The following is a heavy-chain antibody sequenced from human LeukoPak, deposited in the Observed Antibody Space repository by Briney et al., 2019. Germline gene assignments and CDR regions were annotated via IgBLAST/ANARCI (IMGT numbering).Heavy chain of an antibody. V-gene: IGHV3-30-3*01. CDR3: ARGRGVRGKNWFDP. Sequence: PGGSLRLSCAASGFTFSSYAMHWVRQAPGKGLEWVAVISYDGSNKYYADSVKGRFTISRDNSKNTLYLQMNSLRAEDTAVYYCARGRGVRGKNWFDPWGQGTLVTVSS. D-gene: IGHD3-10*02. J-gene: IGHJ5*02. CDR1: GFTFSSYA. CDR2: ISYDGSNK.